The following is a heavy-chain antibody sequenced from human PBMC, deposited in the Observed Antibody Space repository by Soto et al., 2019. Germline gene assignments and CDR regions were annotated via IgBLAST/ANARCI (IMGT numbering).Heavy chain of an antibody. CDR1: GYTFSTYA. CDR2: LNGGTGQT. D-gene: IGHD1-1*01. V-gene: IGHV1-3*01. CDR3: ARWKGMEENYFYYGLDI. J-gene: IGHJ6*02. Sequence: ASLKVLFKASGYTFSTYAMHWVRQAPGQSLEWMGWLNGGTGQTRYSQKFQERVIINRDTSASTGYMELRSLTPEDTAVYYCARWKGMEENYFYYGLDIWG.